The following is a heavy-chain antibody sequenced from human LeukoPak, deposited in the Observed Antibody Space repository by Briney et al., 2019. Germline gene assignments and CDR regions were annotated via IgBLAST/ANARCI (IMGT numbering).Heavy chain of an antibody. CDR1: GFTFSSYA. CDR2: ISGSGGST. D-gene: IGHD6-13*01. J-gene: IGHJ4*02. CDR3: AKNQLVTVYFDY. Sequence: GRSLRLSCAASGFTFSSYAMSWVNQAPGKGLEWVSAISGSGGSTYYADSVKGRFTISRDNSKNTLYLQMNSLRAEDTAVYYCAKNQLVTVYFDYWGQGTLVTVSS. V-gene: IGHV3-23*01.